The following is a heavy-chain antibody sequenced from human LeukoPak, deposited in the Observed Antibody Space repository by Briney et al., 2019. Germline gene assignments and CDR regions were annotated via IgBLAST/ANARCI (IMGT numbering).Heavy chain of an antibody. Sequence: QPGGSLRLSCAASGFTFSSYWMHWVRQAPGKGLVWVSRINSDGSSTFYADSVEGRFTISRDNSENTVFLQMNSLRDEDTAVYYCAKDFPRNEMEVVPRGDNWGQGTLVTVSP. D-gene: IGHD2-15*01. J-gene: IGHJ4*02. CDR1: GFTFSSYW. V-gene: IGHV3-74*01. CDR2: INSDGSST. CDR3: AKDFPRNEMEVVPRGDN.